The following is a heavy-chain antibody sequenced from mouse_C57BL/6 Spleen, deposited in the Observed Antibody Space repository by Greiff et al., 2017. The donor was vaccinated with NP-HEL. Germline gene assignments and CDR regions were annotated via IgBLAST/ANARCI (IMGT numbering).Heavy chain of an antibody. J-gene: IGHJ2*01. CDR3: AAYYGSRGDY. CDR2: IDPSDSYT. CDR1: GYTFTSYW. Sequence: QVQLKESGAELVKPGASVKLSCKASGYTFTSYWMQWVKQRPGQGLEWIGEIDPSDSYTNYNQKFKGKATLTVDTSSSTAYMQLSSLTSEDSAVYYCAAYYGSRGDYWGQGTTLTVSS. D-gene: IGHD1-1*01. V-gene: IGHV1-50*01.